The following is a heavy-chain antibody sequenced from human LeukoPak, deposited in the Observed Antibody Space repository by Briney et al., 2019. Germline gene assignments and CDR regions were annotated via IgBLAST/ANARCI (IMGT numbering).Heavy chain of an antibody. CDR2: MNPNSGNT. D-gene: IGHD2/OR15-2a*01. V-gene: IGHV1-8*01. J-gene: IGHJ5*02. CDR3: ARQGRSYINPNRGWFDP. CDR1: GYTFTSYD. Sequence: VASVKVSCKASGYTFTSYDINWVRQATGQGLEWMGWMNPNSGNTGYAQKFQGRVTMTRNTSISTAYMELSSLRSEDTAVYYCARQGRSYINPNRGWFDPWGRGTLVIVSS.